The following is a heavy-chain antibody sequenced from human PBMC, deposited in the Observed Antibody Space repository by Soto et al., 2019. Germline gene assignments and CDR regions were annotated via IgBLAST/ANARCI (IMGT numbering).Heavy chain of an antibody. Sequence: QVQLQESGPGLVKPSGTLSLTCTVSGDSISSSNWWSWVRQPPGKGLEWIGEIHRSGSTNYIPSLTSRVTISVDKSKNQFSLKLNSVTAADTAVYYCARTSGIGYDFDYWGQGILVTVSS. D-gene: IGHD2-2*01. CDR1: GDSISSSNW. V-gene: IGHV4-4*02. CDR3: ARTSGIGYDFDY. CDR2: IHRSGST. J-gene: IGHJ4*02.